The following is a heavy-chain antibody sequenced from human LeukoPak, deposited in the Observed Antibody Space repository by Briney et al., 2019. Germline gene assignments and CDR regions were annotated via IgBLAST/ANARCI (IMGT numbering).Heavy chain of an antibody. CDR2: ISSGSSSV. Sequence: GGSLRLSCAASGFTFSNYWMSWVRQAPGQGLEWVSYISSGSSSVYYADSEKGRFTISRDNAKNSLYLQMNSLRAEDTAVYYCARPVDYNAGDYWGQGTLVTVSS. D-gene: IGHD5-12*01. CDR1: GFTFSNYW. V-gene: IGHV3-48*04. J-gene: IGHJ4*02. CDR3: ARPVDYNAGDY.